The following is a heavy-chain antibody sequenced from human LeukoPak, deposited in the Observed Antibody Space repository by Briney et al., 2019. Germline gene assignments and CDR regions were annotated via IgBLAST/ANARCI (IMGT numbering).Heavy chain of an antibody. Sequence: SETLSLTCTVSGGSISSGDYYWSWIRQPPGKGLEWIGYIYYSGGTYYNPSLKSRVTISVDTSKNQFSLKLSSVTAADTAVYYCARAPLSAAFDYWGQGTLVTVSS. CDR3: ARAPLSAAFDY. D-gene: IGHD6-13*01. CDR1: GGSISSGDYY. J-gene: IGHJ4*02. V-gene: IGHV4-30-4*01. CDR2: IYYSGGT.